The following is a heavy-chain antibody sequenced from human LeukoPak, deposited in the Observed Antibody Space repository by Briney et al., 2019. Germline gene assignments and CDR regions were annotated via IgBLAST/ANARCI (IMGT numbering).Heavy chain of an antibody. J-gene: IGHJ4*02. D-gene: IGHD2-15*01. V-gene: IGHV4-30-4*08. CDR3: AREGCSGGSCFFDY. CDR1: GGPISSGDYY. CDR2: IYYTGST. Sequence: NPSETLSLTCTVSGGPISSGDYYWSWIRQPPGKGLEWIGYIYYTGSTYYNPSLKSRVTISVDTSKNQFSLKLSSVTAADTAVYYCAREGCSGGSCFFDYWGQGTLVTVSS.